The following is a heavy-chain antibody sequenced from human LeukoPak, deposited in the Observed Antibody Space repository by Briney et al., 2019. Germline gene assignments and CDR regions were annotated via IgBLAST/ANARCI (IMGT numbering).Heavy chain of an antibody. D-gene: IGHD6-6*01. CDR1: GYTFTGYY. V-gene: IGHV1-2*02. Sequence: ASVKVSCKASGYTFTGYYIHWVRQVPGQGLEWMGWIYPYSGDTNYAQNFQGRVTMTRDTSISTAYMELSSLKSDDTAVYYCARDRNSGSSLDIWGQGTMLTVSS. J-gene: IGHJ3*02. CDR3: ARDRNSGSSLDI. CDR2: IYPYSGDT.